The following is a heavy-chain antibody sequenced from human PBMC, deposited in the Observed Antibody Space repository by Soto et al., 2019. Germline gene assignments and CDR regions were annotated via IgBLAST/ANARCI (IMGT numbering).Heavy chain of an antibody. D-gene: IGHD3-3*01. V-gene: IGHV4-39*01. J-gene: IGHJ4*02. CDR3: TEWSRDY. Sequence: SXTLSLTCTVSGGSISSSDYYWCWIRQPPGKGLEWIGNLYHGGNTYYNPALKSRVTISIDTSKDQLSLKVTSVTAADTAVYYCTEWSRDYWGQGILVTVSS. CDR2: LYHGGNT. CDR1: GGSISSSDYY.